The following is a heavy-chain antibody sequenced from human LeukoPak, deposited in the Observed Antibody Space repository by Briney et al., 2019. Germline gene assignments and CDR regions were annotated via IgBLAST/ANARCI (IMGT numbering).Heavy chain of an antibody. Sequence: ASVKVSCKASGYTFTGYYMHWVRQAPGQGLEWMGWINGNSGGTKYAQKFQGRVTMTRDTSISTAYVEPSRLTSDDTAVYYCARDPPTSAELDSWGQGTLVTVSS. CDR1: GYTFTGYY. J-gene: IGHJ4*02. CDR3: ARDPPTSAELDS. D-gene: IGHD3-10*01. CDR2: INGNSGGT. V-gene: IGHV1-2*02.